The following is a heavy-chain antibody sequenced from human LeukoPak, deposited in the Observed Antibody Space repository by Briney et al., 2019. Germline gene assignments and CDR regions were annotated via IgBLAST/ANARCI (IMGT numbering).Heavy chain of an antibody. D-gene: IGHD3-22*01. Sequence: GGSLRLSCAASGFTFSSYSMNWVRQAPGKGLEWVSSISSSSSYIYYADSVKGRFTISRDNAKNSLYLQMNSLRAEDTAVYYCARDRARSYYYDISGYYSPFDCWGQGTLVTVSS. CDR3: ARDRARSYYYDISGYYSPFDC. V-gene: IGHV3-21*01. J-gene: IGHJ4*02. CDR2: ISSSSSYI. CDR1: GFTFSSYS.